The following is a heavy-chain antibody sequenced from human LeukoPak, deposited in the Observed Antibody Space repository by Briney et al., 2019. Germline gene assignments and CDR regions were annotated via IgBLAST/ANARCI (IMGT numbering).Heavy chain of an antibody. J-gene: IGHJ4*02. CDR3: AKDLGSSKMATITGVNFDY. D-gene: IGHD5-24*01. V-gene: IGHV3-11*01. Sequence: PGGSLRLSCAASGFTFSDYYMSWIRQAPGKGLEWVSYISSSGSTIYYADSVKGRFTISRDNAKNSLYLQMNSLRAEDTAVYYCAKDLGSSKMATITGVNFDYWGQGTLVTVSS. CDR2: ISSSGSTI. CDR1: GFTFSDYY.